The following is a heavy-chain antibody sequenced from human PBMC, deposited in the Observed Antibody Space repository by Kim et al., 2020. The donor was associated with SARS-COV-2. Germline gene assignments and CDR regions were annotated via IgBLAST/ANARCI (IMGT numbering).Heavy chain of an antibody. CDR2: ISWNSGSI. V-gene: IGHV3-9*01. CDR1: GFTFGDYA. D-gene: IGHD6-13*01. J-gene: IGHJ4*02. Sequence: GGSLRLSCAASGFTFGDYAMHWVQQAPGKGLEWVSGISWNSGSIGYADSVKGRFTISRDNAKNSLYLQMNSLRAEDTALYYCAKEKQQLVRREFDYWGQG. CDR3: AKEKQQLVRREFDY.